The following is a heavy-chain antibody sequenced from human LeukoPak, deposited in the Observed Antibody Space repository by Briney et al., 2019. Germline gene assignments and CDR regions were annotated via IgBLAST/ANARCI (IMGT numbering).Heavy chain of an antibody. Sequence: ASVKVSCKASGYTFTGYYMHWVRQAPGQGLEWMGWINPNSGGTNYAQKFQGRVTMTRDTSISTAYMELSRPRSDVTAGYYCTREGTVGSYYGIDFLGGGTLVSASS. CDR3: TREGTVGSYYGIDF. CDR1: GYTFTGYY. J-gene: IGHJ4*02. V-gene: IGHV1-2*02. D-gene: IGHD1-26*01. CDR2: INPNSGGT.